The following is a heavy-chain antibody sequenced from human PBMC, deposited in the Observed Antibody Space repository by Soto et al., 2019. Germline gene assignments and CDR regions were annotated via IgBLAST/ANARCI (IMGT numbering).Heavy chain of an antibody. D-gene: IGHD3-22*01. Sequence: GGSLILSCAASGFTFRSYAVSWVRQAPGKGLEWVSVISDSGATTYSADSVKGRFTISRDNSKNTLYLQMNSLRAEDTAVYYCAKVYYDSSGYYHYDAFDIWGQGTMVTV. CDR1: GFTFRSYA. CDR3: AKVYYDSSGYYHYDAFDI. V-gene: IGHV3-23*01. CDR2: ISDSGATT. J-gene: IGHJ3*02.